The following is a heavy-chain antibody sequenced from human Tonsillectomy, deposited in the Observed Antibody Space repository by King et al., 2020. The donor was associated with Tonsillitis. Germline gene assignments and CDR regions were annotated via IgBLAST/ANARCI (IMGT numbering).Heavy chain of an antibody. CDR1: GFTFSDYY. CDR2: ISSSSSYT. Sequence: VQLVESGGGLVKPGGSLRLSCAASGFTFSDYYMSWIRQAPGKGLEWVSYISSSSSYTNYADSVKGRFTISRDNAKNSLYLQMNSLRAEDTAVYYCARENDYGGNVARDDGAFDIWGQGTMVTVSS. V-gene: IGHV3-11*05. D-gene: IGHD4-23*01. J-gene: IGHJ3*02. CDR3: ARENDYGGNVARDDGAFDI.